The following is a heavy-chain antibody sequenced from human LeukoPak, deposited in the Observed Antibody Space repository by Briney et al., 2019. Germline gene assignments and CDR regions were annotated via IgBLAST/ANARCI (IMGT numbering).Heavy chain of an antibody. CDR1: GGSFSGYY. CDR3: TRSDGYGLVGI. J-gene: IGHJ3*01. Sequence: SEALSLTCAVYGGSFSGYYWSWIRQPPGKGLEWIGEINHSGSTNYNPSLKSRVTISVDTSKNQFSLKLSSVTAADTAVYYCTRSDGYGLVGIWGQGTMVTVSS. V-gene: IGHV4-34*01. D-gene: IGHD3-10*01. CDR2: INHSGST.